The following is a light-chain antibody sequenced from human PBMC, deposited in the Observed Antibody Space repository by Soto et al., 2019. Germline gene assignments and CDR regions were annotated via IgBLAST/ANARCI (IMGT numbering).Light chain of an antibody. CDR2: DAS. J-gene: IGKJ1*01. V-gene: IGKV3-11*01. CDR3: QQRISWP. Sequence: EIVLTQSPATLSLSPGERATLSCRASQSVSSFLGGYQQKPGQAPRLLIYDASNRETGIPASFSGSGSGTEFTLNISSLEPEDCTVYYCQQRISWPFGQGTKVEI. CDR1: QSVSSF.